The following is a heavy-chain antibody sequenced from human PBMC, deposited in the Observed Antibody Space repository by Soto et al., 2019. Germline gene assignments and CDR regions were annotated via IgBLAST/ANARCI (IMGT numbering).Heavy chain of an antibody. CDR2: VNSDGSST. CDR1: GFTFNTNYW. D-gene: IGHD3-10*01. Sequence: LRLSCAASGFTFNTNYWMHWVRQAPGKGLVWVSHVNSDGSSTNYADSVKGRFTISRDNAKNTLYLQMNSLRAEDTAVYYCTRGGGTGIFDYWGQGTVVTVSS. CDR3: TRGGGTGIFDY. J-gene: IGHJ4*02. V-gene: IGHV3-74*01.